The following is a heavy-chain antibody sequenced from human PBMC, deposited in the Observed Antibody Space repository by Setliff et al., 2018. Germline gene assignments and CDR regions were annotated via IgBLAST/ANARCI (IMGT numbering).Heavy chain of an antibody. CDR2: ISNYNDIT. D-gene: IGHD2-15*01. CDR1: TYIFNSYG. V-gene: IGHV1-18*01. CDR3: AISTLSICSGGSCPNAFDV. J-gene: IGHJ3*01. Sequence: ASVKVSCKASTYIFNSYGISWVRQAPGHGLEWMGWISNYNDITNYAQRFQGRVTMTTDTSTSAAYMELRSLRSDETAVYYCAISTLSICSGGSCPNAFDVWGRGTMVTVSS.